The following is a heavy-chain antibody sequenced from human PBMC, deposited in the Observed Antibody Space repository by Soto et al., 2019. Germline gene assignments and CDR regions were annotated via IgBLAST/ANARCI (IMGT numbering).Heavy chain of an antibody. V-gene: IGHV3-23*01. D-gene: IGHD3-9*01. CDR3: AKQGVFLTGYYNDY. CDR1: GFTFSSYA. CDR2: ISGSGGST. Sequence: EVQLLESGGGLVQPGGSLRLSCAASGFTFSSYAMSWVRQAPGKGLEWVSAISGSGGSTYYADSVKCRFTISRDNSKNTLYLQMNSLRAEDTAVYYCAKQGVFLTGYYNDYWGQGTLVTVSS. J-gene: IGHJ4*02.